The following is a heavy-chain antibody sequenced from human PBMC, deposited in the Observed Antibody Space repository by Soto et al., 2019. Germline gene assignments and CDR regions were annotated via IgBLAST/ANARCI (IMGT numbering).Heavy chain of an antibody. V-gene: IGHV3-43*01. CDR3: ANVFFVAENGIRGVRSVSAFLLNRSSDL. D-gene: IGHD2-15*01. Sequence: KDLEWISLISWDGGSTYYADSVKGRFTISRDNSKNSLYLQMNSLRNEDTALYYCANVFFVAENGIRGVRSVSAFLLNRSSDL. J-gene: IGHJ2*01. CDR2: ISWDGGST.